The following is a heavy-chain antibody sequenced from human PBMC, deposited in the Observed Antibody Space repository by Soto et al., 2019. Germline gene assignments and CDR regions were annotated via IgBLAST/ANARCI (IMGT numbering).Heavy chain of an antibody. D-gene: IGHD6-19*01. CDR3: AKGGRQWLVTSDFNY. Sequence: VQLVESGEGWVRLGGSFGLPGEALGFPLIAKPMPGAARAQAKGRKGVAVVSHDGRNTHYADSVKGRFTISRDSSKNTVSLEMTSLRAEDTAVYYCAKGGRQWLVTSDFNYWGQGALVTVSS. CDR2: VSHDGRNT. J-gene: IGHJ4*02. V-gene: IGHV3-30*18. CDR1: GFPLIAKP.